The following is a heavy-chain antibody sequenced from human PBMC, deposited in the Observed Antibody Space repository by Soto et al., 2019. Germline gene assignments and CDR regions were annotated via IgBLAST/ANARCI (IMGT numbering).Heavy chain of an antibody. Sequence: GGSLRLSCAASGFTFSSYAMHWVRQAPGKGLEWVAVISYDGSNKYYADSVKGRFTISRDNSKNTLYLQMNSLRAEDTAVYYCARDMTTVTTFPDYYYGMDVWGQGTTVTVSS. CDR3: ARDMTTVTTFPDYYYGMDV. V-gene: IGHV3-30-3*01. D-gene: IGHD4-17*01. CDR1: GFTFSSYA. CDR2: ISYDGSNK. J-gene: IGHJ6*02.